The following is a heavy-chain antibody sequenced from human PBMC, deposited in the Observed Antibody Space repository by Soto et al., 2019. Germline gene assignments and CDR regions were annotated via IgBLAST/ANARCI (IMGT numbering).Heavy chain of an antibody. CDR3: AKTHRATTVVTRYWYFDL. J-gene: IGHJ2*01. Sequence: PWGSLILSSSATGFTFITYWVHWVRQAPGKGLVWVSRINSDGSTTNYADSVRGRFTISRDNSNSTLFLQMNNLRAEDTAVYFCAKTHRATTVVTRYWYFDLWGRGTLVTVSS. CDR1: GFTFITYW. V-gene: IGHV3-74*01. CDR2: INSDGSTT. D-gene: IGHD4-17*01.